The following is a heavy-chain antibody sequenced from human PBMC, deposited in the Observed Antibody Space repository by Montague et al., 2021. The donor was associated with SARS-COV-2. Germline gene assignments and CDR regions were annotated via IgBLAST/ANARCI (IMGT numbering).Heavy chain of an antibody. CDR2: VYYNGDT. CDR1: GGSTASHY. V-gene: IGHV4-59*11. J-gene: IGHJ3*01. CDR3: ARDWAFDP. Sequence: SETLSLTCTVSGGSTASHYWNWIRQSPGKRPEWIGYVYYNGDTKYNPSLQSRVTISIDTSENQSSLRLNSVTAADTAVYFCARDWAFDPWGQGRLVTVSS.